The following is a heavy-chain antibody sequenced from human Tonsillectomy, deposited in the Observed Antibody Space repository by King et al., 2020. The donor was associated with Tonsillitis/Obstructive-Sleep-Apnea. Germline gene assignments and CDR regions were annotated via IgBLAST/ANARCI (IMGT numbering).Heavy chain of an antibody. CDR1: GFTFDDYA. D-gene: IGHD1-14*01. CDR2: MKSNSATI. CDR3: VKDSSITGEGAFDI. Sequence: VQLVESGGGLVQPGRSLRLSCAASGFTFDDYAMHWVRQAPGKGLEWVSGMKSNSATIAYADSVRGRFAISRDSARNSLYLQMNRLRPEDTALYYCVKDSSITGEGAFDIWGQGTMVTVSS. V-gene: IGHV3-9*01. J-gene: IGHJ3*02.